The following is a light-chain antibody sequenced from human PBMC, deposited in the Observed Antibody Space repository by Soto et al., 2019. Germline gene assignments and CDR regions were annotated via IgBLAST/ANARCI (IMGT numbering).Light chain of an antibody. CDR1: SSDVGTYNY. J-gene: IGLJ2*01. CDR3: CSYAGGYTHAV. CDR2: DVS. V-gene: IGLV2-11*01. Sequence: QSALTQPRSVSGPPGQSVSISCSGTSSDVGTYNYVSRYQQHPGKAPKLMIYDVSKRPSGVPDRFSGSKSGNTASLTISGLQAEDEADYYCCSYAGGYTHAVFGGGTKLTVL.